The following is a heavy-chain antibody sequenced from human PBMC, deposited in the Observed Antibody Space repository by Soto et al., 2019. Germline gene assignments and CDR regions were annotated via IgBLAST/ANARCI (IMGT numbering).Heavy chain of an antibody. J-gene: IGHJ4*02. V-gene: IGHV3-15*07. CDR1: GFTFTNAW. Sequence: EVQLVESGGGLVEPGGSLRLSCAASGFTFTNAWMIWVRQVPGKGLEWVGRILSKADGGTIDYNAPVKGRCTVSRDDSTDTLFLQMNSLTTEDTAIYFCAKLFEAAPGRHAFDYWGRGTLVTVSS. CDR2: ILSKADGGTI. D-gene: IGHD6-25*01. CDR3: AKLFEAAPGRHAFDY.